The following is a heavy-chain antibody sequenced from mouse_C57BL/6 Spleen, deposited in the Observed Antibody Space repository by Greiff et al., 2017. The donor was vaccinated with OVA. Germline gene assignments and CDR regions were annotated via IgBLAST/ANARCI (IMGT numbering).Heavy chain of an antibody. CDR3: ARSGMIGGWYFDV. V-gene: IGHV1-55*01. J-gene: IGHJ1*03. D-gene: IGHD2-4*01. CDR2: IYPGSGST. CDR1: GYTFTSYW. Sequence: QVHVKQPGAELVKPGASVKMSCKASGYTFTSYWITWVKQRPGQGLEWIGDIYPGSGSTNYNEKFKSKATLTVDTSSSTAYMQLSSLTSEDSAVYYCARSGMIGGWYFDVWGTGTTVTVSS.